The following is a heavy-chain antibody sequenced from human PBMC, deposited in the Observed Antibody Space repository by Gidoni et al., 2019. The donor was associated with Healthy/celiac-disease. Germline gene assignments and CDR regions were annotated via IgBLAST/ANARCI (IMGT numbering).Heavy chain of an antibody. Sequence: VQLVESGGGLVQPGGSLRLSCAASGFTFSSYSMNWVRQAPGKGLEWVSSISSSSSYIYYADSVKGRFTISRDNAKNSLYLQMNSLRAEDTAVYYCAKRSGGSYSDWYFDLWGRGTLVTVSS. D-gene: IGHD1-26*01. V-gene: IGHV3-21*01. J-gene: IGHJ2*01. CDR1: GFTFSSYS. CDR2: ISSSSSYI. CDR3: AKRSGGSYSDWYFDL.